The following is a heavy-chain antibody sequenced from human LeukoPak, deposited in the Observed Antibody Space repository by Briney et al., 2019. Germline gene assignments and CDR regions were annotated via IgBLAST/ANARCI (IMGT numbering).Heavy chain of an antibody. V-gene: IGHV3-7*01. D-gene: IGHD6-6*01. CDR2: IKQDGSEK. Sequence: GGSLRLSCAASGFTFSSYWMSWVRQAPGKGLEWVANIKQDGSEKYYVDSVKGRFTISRDNAKNTLYLQMNSLRAEDTAVYYCAKSYSGSPGDFDYWGQGTLVTVSS. CDR3: AKSYSGSPGDFDY. J-gene: IGHJ4*02. CDR1: GFTFSSYW.